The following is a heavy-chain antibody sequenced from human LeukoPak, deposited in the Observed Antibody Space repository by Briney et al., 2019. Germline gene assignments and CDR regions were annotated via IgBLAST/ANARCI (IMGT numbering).Heavy chain of an antibody. D-gene: IGHD2-15*01. CDR3: ARDVGWAFDY. V-gene: IGHV3-48*02. CDR2: ISRSSSSI. J-gene: IGHJ4*02. CDR1: GFTFSSYG. Sequence: PGGSLRLSCAASGFTFSSYGMHWVRQAPGKGLEWISYISRSSSSIWYADSVKGRVTISRDNAKNSLFLQMNSLRDEDTAVYYCARDVGWAFDYWGQGSLVAVSS.